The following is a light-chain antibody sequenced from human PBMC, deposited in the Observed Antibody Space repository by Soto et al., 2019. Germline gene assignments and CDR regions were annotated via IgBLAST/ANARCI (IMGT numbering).Light chain of an antibody. J-gene: IGKJ4*01. V-gene: IGKV3-11*01. CDR3: QQRSNWPPEVT. CDR2: DAS. Sequence: EIVLTQSPATLSLSPGERAALCCRASQSVSSYLAWYQQKPGQAPRLLIYDASNRATGIPARFSGSGSGTDFTLTISSLEPEDFAVYYCQQRSNWPPEVTFGGGTKVEIK. CDR1: QSVSSY.